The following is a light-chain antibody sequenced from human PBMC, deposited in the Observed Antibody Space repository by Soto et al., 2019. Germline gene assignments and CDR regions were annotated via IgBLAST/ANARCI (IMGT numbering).Light chain of an antibody. CDR3: QQYYSYTLT. V-gene: IGKV1D-16*01. Sequence: IHMAQSPSSLSASVVDRVTITCRASQDIGDWLDWYQQKPGKAPKLLIYAASTLQSGVPSRFRGSGSGTDFTLTISSLQSEDFATYYCQQYYSYTLTFGGGTKVDIK. CDR1: QDIGDW. CDR2: AAS. J-gene: IGKJ4*01.